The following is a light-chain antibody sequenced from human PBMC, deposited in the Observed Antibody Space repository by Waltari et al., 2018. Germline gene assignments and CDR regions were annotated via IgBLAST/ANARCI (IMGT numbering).Light chain of an antibody. V-gene: IGLV3-19*01. CDR2: GQD. CDR1: SLRRYY. Sequence: SSELTQDPAVSVALGQTVRITCQGDSLRRYYASWYQQRPGQAPILVLYGQDNRPSGSPYRCSGSTSGNTAALTITGAQAEDEADYYCLSRDTSSTRLFGGGTRLTV. J-gene: IGLJ2*01. CDR3: LSRDTSSTRL.